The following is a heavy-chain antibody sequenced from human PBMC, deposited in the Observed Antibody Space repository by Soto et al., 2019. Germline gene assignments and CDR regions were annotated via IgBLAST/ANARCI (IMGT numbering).Heavy chain of an antibody. V-gene: IGHV3-23*01. J-gene: IGHJ5*02. CDR1: GFTFSSSA. Sequence: EVQLLDSGGGLVQPGGSLRLSCAASGFTFSSSAMSWVRQAPGKGLEWVSAVRGSGGTTYYADSARGRFTISRDNSKNTLYLQMNSLRAEDTAIYFCARCTVDTIVTSGWCHYLDPWGQGTLVTVSS. CDR2: VRGSGGTT. D-gene: IGHD6-19*01. CDR3: ARCTVDTIVTSGWCHYLDP.